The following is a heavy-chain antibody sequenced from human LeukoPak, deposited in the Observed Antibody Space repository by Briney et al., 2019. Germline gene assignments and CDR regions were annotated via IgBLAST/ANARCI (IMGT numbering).Heavy chain of an antibody. CDR2: INHSEST. J-gene: IGHJ4*02. D-gene: IGHD6-19*01. CDR1: GFTFSNYG. Sequence: GTLRLACAASGFTFSNYGMSWVRQPPGKGLEWIGEINHSESTNYSPSLKSRVTISVDTSKNQFSLKLTSVTAADTAVYYCANLYSSGWYYLRGVDYFDYWGQGTLVTVSS. CDR3: ANLYSSGWYYLRGVDYFDY. V-gene: IGHV4-34*08.